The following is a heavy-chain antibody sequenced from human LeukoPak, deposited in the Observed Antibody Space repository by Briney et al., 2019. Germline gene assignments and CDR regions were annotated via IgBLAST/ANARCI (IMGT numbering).Heavy chain of an antibody. J-gene: IGHJ4*02. CDR2: ISSSSTYT. Sequence: PGGSLRLSCAASGFTSSDYYMSWIRQAPGKGLEWVSYISSSSTYTNYADSVKGRFTIFRDNAKNSLYLQMNSLRAEDTAVYYCARYGGGYYYIIDYWGQGTLVTVSS. CDR1: GFTSSDYY. D-gene: IGHD3-22*01. CDR3: ARYGGGYYYIIDY. V-gene: IGHV3-11*06.